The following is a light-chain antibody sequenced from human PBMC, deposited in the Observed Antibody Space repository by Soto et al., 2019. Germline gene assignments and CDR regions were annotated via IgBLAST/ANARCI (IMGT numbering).Light chain of an antibody. V-gene: IGLV1-51*01. CDR3: GAWDDSLNVYV. Sequence: QPVLTQPPSVSAAPGQDVTISCSGSSSNLAYNSLSWYQQLPGTAPKLLIYDDNKRPSGIPARFSGSKSGTSATLGITGLETGDEADYYCGAWDDSLNVYVFGSGTQLTVL. CDR2: DDN. CDR1: SSNLAYNS. J-gene: IGLJ1*01.